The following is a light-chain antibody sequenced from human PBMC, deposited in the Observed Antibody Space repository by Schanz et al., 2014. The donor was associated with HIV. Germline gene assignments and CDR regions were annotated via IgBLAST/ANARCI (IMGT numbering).Light chain of an antibody. CDR2: DAS. CDR3: QSYDSSLSGLV. CDR1: SSDVNVYNY. Sequence: QSALTQPRSVSGSPGQSVTISCTGASSDVNVYNYVSWYQQYPGKAPKLLVYDASKRPSGVPDRFSGSKSGNTASLTISGLQAEDEGDYYCQSYDSSLSGLVFGGGTKLTVL. J-gene: IGLJ3*02. V-gene: IGLV2-11*01.